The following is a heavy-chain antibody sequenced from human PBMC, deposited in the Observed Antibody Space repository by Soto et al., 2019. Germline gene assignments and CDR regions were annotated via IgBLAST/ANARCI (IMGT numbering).Heavy chain of an antibody. CDR1: GGTFSSYA. D-gene: IGHD3-22*01. J-gene: IGHJ6*02. CDR2: IIPIFGTA. CDR3: ARVTYYYDTGGMDV. V-gene: IGHV1-69*13. Sequence: SVKVSCKASGGTFSSYAISWVRQAPGQGLEWMGGIIPIFGTANYAQKFQGRVTITADESTSTAYMELSSLRSEGTAVYYCARVTYYYDTGGMDVWGQGTTVTVSS.